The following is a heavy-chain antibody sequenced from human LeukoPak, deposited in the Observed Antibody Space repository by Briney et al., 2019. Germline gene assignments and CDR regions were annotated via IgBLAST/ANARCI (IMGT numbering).Heavy chain of an antibody. CDR2: ISAYNGNT. CDR3: AREEYGSGSSIGADY. J-gene: IGHJ4*02. D-gene: IGHD3-10*01. Sequence: ASVKVSCKASGYTFTSYGISWVRQAPGQGLEWMGWISAYNGNTNYAQKLQGRVTVTTDTSTSTAYMELRSLRSDDTAVYYCAREEYGSGSSIGADYWGQGTLVTVSS. CDR1: GYTFTSYG. V-gene: IGHV1-18*01.